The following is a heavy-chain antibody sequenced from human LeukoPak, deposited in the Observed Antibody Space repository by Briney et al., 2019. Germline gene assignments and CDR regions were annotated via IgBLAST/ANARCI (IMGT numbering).Heavy chain of an antibody. D-gene: IGHD3-22*01. CDR3: ARDGGLYDSSGYSFDY. Sequence: GASVKVSCKASGYTFTSYYMHWVRQAPGQGLEWMGIINPSGGSTSYAQKFQGRVTMTRDTSTSTVYMELSSLRSEDTAVYYCARDGGLYDSSGYSFDYWGQGTLVTVSS. CDR1: GYTFTSYY. J-gene: IGHJ4*02. V-gene: IGHV1-46*01. CDR2: INPSGGST.